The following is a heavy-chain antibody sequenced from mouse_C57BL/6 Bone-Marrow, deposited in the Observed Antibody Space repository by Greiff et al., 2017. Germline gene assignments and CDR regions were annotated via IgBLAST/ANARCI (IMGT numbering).Heavy chain of an antibody. CDR1: GYSFTDYN. CDR2: INPNYGTT. J-gene: IGHJ2*01. V-gene: IGHV1-39*01. CDR3: ARSGYYGNYVYFDY. D-gene: IGHD2-1*01. Sequence: VQLQQSGPELVKPGASVKISCKASGYSFTDYNMNWVKQSNGKSLEWIGVINPNYGTTSYNQKFKGKATLTVDQSSSTAYMQLNSLTSYDSAVYYCARSGYYGNYVYFDYWGQGTTLTVSS.